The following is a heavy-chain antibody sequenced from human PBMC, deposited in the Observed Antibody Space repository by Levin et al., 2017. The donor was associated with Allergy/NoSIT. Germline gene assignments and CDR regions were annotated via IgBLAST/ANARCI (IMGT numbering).Heavy chain of an antibody. D-gene: IGHD5-12*01. V-gene: IGHV3-66*01. CDR2: IYSGGST. CDR3: ARLHSGYDSYFDY. CDR1: GFTVSSNY. J-gene: IGHJ4*02. Sequence: SCAASGFTVSSNYMSWVRQAPGKGLEWVSVIYSGGSTYYADSVKGRFTISRDNSKNTLYLQMNSLRAEDTAVYYCARLHSGYDSYFDYWGQGTLVTVSS.